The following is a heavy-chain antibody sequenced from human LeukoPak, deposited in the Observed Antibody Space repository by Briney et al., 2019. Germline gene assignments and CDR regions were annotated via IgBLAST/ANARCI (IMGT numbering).Heavy chain of an antibody. CDR3: ARDRESSGADY. V-gene: IGHV1-46*01. J-gene: IGHJ4*02. CDR1: GYSFTSYY. Sequence: ASEKVSCKPSGYSFTSYYMHWVRQAPGHAPEWMGIVNPSTESTNYAQKFQGRVTMTRDTSTSTVYMELSSLTSDDTAVYYCARDRESSGADYWGQGTLVTVSS. D-gene: IGHD6-19*01. CDR2: VNPSTEST.